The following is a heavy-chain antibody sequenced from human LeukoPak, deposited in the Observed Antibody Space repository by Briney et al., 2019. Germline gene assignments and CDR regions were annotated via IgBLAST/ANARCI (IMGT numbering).Heavy chain of an antibody. J-gene: IGHJ5*02. D-gene: IGHD2-15*01. V-gene: IGHV3-23*01. CDR1: GFTFSSYA. Sequence: PGGSLRLSCAASGFTFSSYAMSWVRQAPGKGLEWVSAISGSGGSTYYADSVKGRFTISRDNSKNTLYLQMNSLRAEDTAVYYCAKDLSLIYCSGGSCYSRAQQGFYPWAQGTLVTVSS. CDR3: AKDLSLIYCSGGSCYSRAQQGFYP. CDR2: ISGSGGST.